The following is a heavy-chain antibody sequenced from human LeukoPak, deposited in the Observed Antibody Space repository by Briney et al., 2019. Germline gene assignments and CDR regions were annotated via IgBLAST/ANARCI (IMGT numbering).Heavy chain of an antibody. V-gene: IGHV3-48*04. D-gene: IGHD3-16*02. CDR3: ARQGLHDYVWGSYRYDFDY. J-gene: IGHJ4*02. CDR2: ISSSSSTI. Sequence: TGGSLRLSCAASGFTFSSYSMNWVRQAPGKGLEWVSYISSSSSTIYYADSVKGRFTISRDNAKNSLYLQMNSLRAEDTAVYYCARQGLHDYVWGSYRYDFDYWGQGTLVTVSS. CDR1: GFTFSSYS.